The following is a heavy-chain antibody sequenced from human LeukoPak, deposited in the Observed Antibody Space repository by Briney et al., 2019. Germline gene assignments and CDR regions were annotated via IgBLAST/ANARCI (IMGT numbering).Heavy chain of an antibody. CDR1: GGSISSYD. CDR2: VCTDGTT. V-gene: IGHV4-4*07. CDR3: ARDRLSEIAARKDYYYMDV. J-gene: IGHJ6*03. Sequence: LETLCLTCTVSGGSISSYDLGWIRQPAGKGLEWIGRVCTDGTTSYNPSLKSRVTMSVDTSKNQFSLKLSSVTAADTAVYYCARDRLSEIAARKDYYYMDVWGKGTTVTVSS. D-gene: IGHD6-6*01.